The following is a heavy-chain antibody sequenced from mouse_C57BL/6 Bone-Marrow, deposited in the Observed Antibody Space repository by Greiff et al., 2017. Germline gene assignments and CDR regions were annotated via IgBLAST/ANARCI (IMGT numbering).Heavy chain of an antibody. CDR1: GYTFTDYY. V-gene: IGHV1-76*01. CDR2: IYPGSGNT. CDR3: ARSRAWFAD. J-gene: IGHJ3*01. Sequence: QVQLQQSGAELVRPGASVKLSCKASGYTFTDYYINWVKQRPGQGLEWIARIYPGSGNTYYNEKFKGKATLTAEKSSSTAYMQLSSLTSEDSAFYFCARSRAWFADWGQGTLVTVSA.